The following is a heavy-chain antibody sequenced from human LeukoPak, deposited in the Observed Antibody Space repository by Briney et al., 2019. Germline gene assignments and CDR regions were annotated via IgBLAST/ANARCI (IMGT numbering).Heavy chain of an antibody. CDR2: ILPDGSEK. CDR1: GFTVSSNY. V-gene: IGHV3-7*01. D-gene: IGHD6-19*01. CDR3: GRLARNAWYAVDY. J-gene: IGHJ4*02. Sequence: TGGSLRLSCAASGFTVSSNYMNWVRQAPGEGLEWVANILPDGSEKYYLDSVKGRFTISRDNPTNSLYLQINSLRAEDTALYYCGRLARNAWYAVDYWGQGTLVTVSS.